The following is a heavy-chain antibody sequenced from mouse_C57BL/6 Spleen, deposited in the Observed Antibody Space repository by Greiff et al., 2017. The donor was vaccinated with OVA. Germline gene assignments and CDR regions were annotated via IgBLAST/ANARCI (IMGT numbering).Heavy chain of an antibody. CDR3: ARSDSSGYDYYAMDY. D-gene: IGHD3-2*02. CDR2: IDPSDSET. Sequence: LQQPGAELVRPGSSVKLSCKASGYTFTSYWMHWVKQRPIQGLEWIGNIDPSDSETHYNQKFKDKATLTVDKSSSTAYMQLSSLTSEDSAVYYCARSDSSGYDYYAMDYWGQGTSVTVSS. CDR1: GYTFTSYW. V-gene: IGHV1-52*01. J-gene: IGHJ4*01.